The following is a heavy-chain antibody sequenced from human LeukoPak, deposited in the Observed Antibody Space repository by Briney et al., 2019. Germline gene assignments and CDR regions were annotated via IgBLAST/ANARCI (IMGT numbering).Heavy chain of an antibody. Sequence: GGSLRLSCAASGFTFSSYGMHWVRQAPGKGLEWVAFIRYDGSNKYYADSVKGRFTISRDNSKNTLYLQMNSLRAEDTAVYYCAKELDFWSGYLDYWGQGTLVTVSS. CDR1: GFTFSSYG. CDR3: AKELDFWSGYLDY. V-gene: IGHV3-30*02. CDR2: IRYDGSNK. J-gene: IGHJ4*02. D-gene: IGHD3-3*01.